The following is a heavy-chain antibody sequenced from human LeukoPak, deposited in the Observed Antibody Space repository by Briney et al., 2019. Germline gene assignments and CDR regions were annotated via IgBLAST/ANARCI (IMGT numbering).Heavy chain of an antibody. V-gene: IGHV4-34*01. D-gene: IGHD6-19*01. CDR2: INHSGST. J-gene: IGHJ4*02. Sequence: SETLSLTCAVYGVSFSGYYWSWVRQPPGKGLEWVGEINHSGSTNYNPSLKSRVTISVDTSKNQFSLKLSSVTAADTAVYYCARGGAVAAPFDYWGQGTLVTVSS. CDR1: GVSFSGYY. CDR3: ARGGAVAAPFDY.